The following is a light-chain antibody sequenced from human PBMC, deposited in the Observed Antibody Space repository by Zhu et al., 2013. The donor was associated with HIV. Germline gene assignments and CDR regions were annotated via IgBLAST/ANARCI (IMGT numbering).Light chain of an antibody. Sequence: EIVMTQSPATLSVSPGERATLSCRASQTIGSNLAWYQQRPGQAPRLLIYSASIRATGIPARFSGSGSGTEFTLTISSLEPEDFAVYYCQQRRTFGPGTKVDIK. J-gene: IGKJ3*01. CDR2: SAS. V-gene: IGKV3D-15*01. CDR1: QTIGSN. CDR3: QQRRT.